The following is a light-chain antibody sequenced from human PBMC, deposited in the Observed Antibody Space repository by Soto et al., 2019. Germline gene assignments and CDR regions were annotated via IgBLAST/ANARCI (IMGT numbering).Light chain of an antibody. CDR2: GNS. V-gene: IGLV1-40*01. CDR3: QSYDSSLSGWV. J-gene: IGLJ3*02. Sequence: SVLTQPPSVFGAPGQRVTISCTGSSSNIGAGYDVHWYQQLPGTAPKLLIYGNSNRPSGVPDRFSGSKSGTSASLAIAGLQAEDEADYYCQSYDSSLSGWVFGGGTKLTVL. CDR1: SSNIGAGYD.